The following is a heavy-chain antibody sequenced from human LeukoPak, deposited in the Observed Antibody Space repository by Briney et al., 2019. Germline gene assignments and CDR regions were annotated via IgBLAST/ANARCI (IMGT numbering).Heavy chain of an antibody. V-gene: IGHV3-7*01. Sequence: GGSLRLSCAASGFTFSNCWMSRVRQAPGKGLEWVASIIPDGSAKFYVDSVKGRFTISRDNAKSSLYLQVNSLRVEDTAVYYCADVDASAWGQGTLVTVSS. CDR3: ADVDASA. D-gene: IGHD2-15*01. CDR1: GFTFSNCW. CDR2: IIPDGSAK. J-gene: IGHJ5*02.